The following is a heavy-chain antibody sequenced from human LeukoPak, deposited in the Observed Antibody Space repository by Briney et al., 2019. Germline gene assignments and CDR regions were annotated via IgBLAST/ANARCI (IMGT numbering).Heavy chain of an antibody. CDR1: GFTVSSNY. Sequence: GGSLRLSCAASGFTVSSNYMSWVRQAPGKGLEWVSVIYSGGSTYYADSVKGRFTISRDNAKNSLYLQMNSLRAEDTAVYYCARDLEGYCSSTSCSDYYYYYGMDVWGQGTTVTVSS. CDR2: IYSGGST. J-gene: IGHJ6*02. D-gene: IGHD2-2*01. V-gene: IGHV3-53*01. CDR3: ARDLEGYCSSTSCSDYYYYYGMDV.